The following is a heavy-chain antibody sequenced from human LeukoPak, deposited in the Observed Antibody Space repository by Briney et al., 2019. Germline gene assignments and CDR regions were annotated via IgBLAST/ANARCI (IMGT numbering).Heavy chain of an antibody. J-gene: IGHJ3*02. V-gene: IGHV3-53*01. CDR1: GFTVTNNY. CDR3: ASDSSSVFDDAFDI. D-gene: IGHD6-6*01. Sequence: GGSLRPSCAASGFTVTNNYMSWVRQAPGEGLEWVSVIYSGGSTYYADSVKGRFTISRDNSKNTLYLQMNSLRVEDTAVYYCASDSSSVFDDAFDIWGQGTLVTVSS. CDR2: IYSGGST.